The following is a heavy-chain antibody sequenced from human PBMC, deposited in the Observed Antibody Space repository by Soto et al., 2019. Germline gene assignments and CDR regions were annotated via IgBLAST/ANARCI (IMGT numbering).Heavy chain of an antibody. Sequence: SETLSLTCSFYVGSFSGYYWSWIRQPPGKGLEWIGEINHSGSTNYNPSLKSRVTISVDTSKNQFSLKLSSVTAADTAVYYCARLEFTAAGTPYYYYGMDVWGQGNTVTVS. J-gene: IGHJ6*02. V-gene: IGHV4-34*01. D-gene: IGHD6-13*01. CDR3: ARLEFTAAGTPYYYYGMDV. CDR2: INHSGST. CDR1: VGSFSGYY.